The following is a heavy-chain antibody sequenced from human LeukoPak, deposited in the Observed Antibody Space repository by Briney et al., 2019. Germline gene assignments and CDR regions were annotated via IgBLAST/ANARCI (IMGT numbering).Heavy chain of an antibody. V-gene: IGHV4-39*01. J-gene: IGHJ4*02. CDR2: IYYSGST. Sequence: SETLSLTCTVSGGSISSSSYYWGWIRQPPGKGLEWIGSIYYSGSTYYNPSLKSRVTISVDTSKNQFSLKLSSVTAADTAVYYCARIPRYCTNGVCHTKLYYFDYWGQGPWSPSPQ. D-gene: IGHD2-8*01. CDR1: GGSISSSSYY. CDR3: ARIPRYCTNGVCHTKLYYFDY.